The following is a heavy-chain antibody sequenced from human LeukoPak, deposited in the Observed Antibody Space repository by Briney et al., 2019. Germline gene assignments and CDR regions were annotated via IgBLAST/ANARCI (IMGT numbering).Heavy chain of an antibody. Sequence: ASVKVSCKASGYTFTSYGISWVRQAPGQGLEWMGWISAYNGNTNYAQKLQGRVTMTTDTSTSTAYMELRSLRSDDTAVYYCASHCSSTSCYADYYYMDVWGKGTTVTVSS. CDR3: ASHCSSTSCYADYYYMDV. CDR1: GYTFTSYG. J-gene: IGHJ6*03. V-gene: IGHV1-18*01. D-gene: IGHD2-2*01. CDR2: ISAYNGNT.